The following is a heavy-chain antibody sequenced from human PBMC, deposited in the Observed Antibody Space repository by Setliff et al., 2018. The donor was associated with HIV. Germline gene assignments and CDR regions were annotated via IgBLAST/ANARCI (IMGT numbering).Heavy chain of an antibody. V-gene: IGHV1-2*06. J-gene: IGHJ6*03. D-gene: IGHD4-4*01. CDR1: GYTFTDYY. Sequence: ASVKVSCKASGYTFTDYYMQWVRQAPGQGLEWMGRINPDSGGANYAQKFQGRVTMTRDTSISTAYMELSSLRSDDTAVYYCVRDRRRDDYNVDSYYYYYMDVWGKGTTVTVSS. CDR3: VRDRRRDDYNVDSYYYYYMDV. CDR2: INPDSGGA.